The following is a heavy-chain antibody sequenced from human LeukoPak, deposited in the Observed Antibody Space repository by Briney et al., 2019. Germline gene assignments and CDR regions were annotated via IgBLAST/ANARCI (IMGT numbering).Heavy chain of an antibody. V-gene: IGHV3-7*01. CDR1: GFTFSSYW. Sequence: GGSLRLSCAASGFTFSSYWMSWVRQAPGKGLEWVANIKQDGSEKYYVDSVKGRFTISRDNAKNSLYLQMSSLRAEDTAVYYCATQRGYSGYDQTFDYWGQGTLVTVSS. CDR3: ATQRGYSGYDQTFDY. D-gene: IGHD5-12*01. CDR2: IKQDGSEK. J-gene: IGHJ4*02.